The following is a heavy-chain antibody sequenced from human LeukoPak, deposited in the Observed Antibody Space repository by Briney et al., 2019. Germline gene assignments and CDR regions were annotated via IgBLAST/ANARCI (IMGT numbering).Heavy chain of an antibody. D-gene: IGHD3-16*01. J-gene: IGHJ4*02. CDR1: GYTFTGYY. CDR3: ATQRGSYLWGTDFDY. V-gene: IGHV1-2*02. Sequence: ASVKVSCKASGYTFTGYYMHWVRQAPGQGLEPMGWINPNSGDTKYAQKFQGRVTMTRDTSISRAYMELSRLRSDDTAVYYCATQRGSYLWGTDFDYWGQGTLVTVSS. CDR2: INPNSGDT.